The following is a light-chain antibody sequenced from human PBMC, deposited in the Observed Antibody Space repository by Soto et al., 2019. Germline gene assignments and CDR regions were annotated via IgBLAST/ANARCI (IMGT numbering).Light chain of an antibody. V-gene: IGKV3-20*01. CDR3: QQYDSSPLT. CDR2: GAS. CDR1: QSVSSSY. Sequence: EIVLTQSPGTLSLSPGERATLSCRASQSVSSSYLAWYQQKPGQAPRLLIYGASSRATGIPDRFSGSGSGTDFTLTISRLEPEDFVVYYCQQYDSSPLTFGGGTQVEIK. J-gene: IGKJ4*01.